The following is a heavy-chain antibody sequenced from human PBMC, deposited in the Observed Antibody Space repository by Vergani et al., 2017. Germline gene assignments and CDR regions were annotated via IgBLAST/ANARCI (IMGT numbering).Heavy chain of an antibody. CDR2: ISYDGSNK. V-gene: IGHV3-30*18. CDR3: AKDIRDMVRGVTWWDPFHYYYGMDV. J-gene: IGHJ6*02. CDR1: GFTFSSYG. D-gene: IGHD3-10*01. Sequence: QVQLVESGGGVVQPGRSLRLSCAASGFTFSSYGMHWVRQAPGKGLEWVAVISYDGSNKYYADSVKGRFTISRDNSKNTLYLQMNSLRAEDTAVYYCAKDIRDMVRGVTWWDPFHYYYGMDVWGQGTTVTVSS.